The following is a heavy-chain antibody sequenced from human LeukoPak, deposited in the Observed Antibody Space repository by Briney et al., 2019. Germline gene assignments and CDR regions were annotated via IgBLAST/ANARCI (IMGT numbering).Heavy chain of an antibody. CDR3: ARAGKWGEYCTNGVCPGLYYGMDV. CDR1: GFTFSSYS. CDR2: ISSSSSTI. V-gene: IGHV3-48*01. D-gene: IGHD2-8*01. Sequence: PGGSLRLSCAASGFTFSSYSMNWVRQAPGKGLEWVSYISSSSSTIYYADSVKGRFTISRDNSKNTLYLQMNSLRAEDTAVYYCARAGKWGEYCTNGVCPGLYYGMDVWGQGTTVTVSS. J-gene: IGHJ6*02.